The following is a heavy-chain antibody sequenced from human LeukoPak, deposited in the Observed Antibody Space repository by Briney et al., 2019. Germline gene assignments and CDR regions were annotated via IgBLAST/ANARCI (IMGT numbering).Heavy chain of an antibody. Sequence: GASVKVSCKASGYTFTDYYMHWVRQAPGQGLEWMGWINPDSGGTNYAQKFQGRVTMTRDTSISTAYMELRRLRSDDTAVYYCARSNYYDSGGSDCWGQGTLVTVSS. CDR3: ARSNYYDSGGSDC. D-gene: IGHD3-22*01. J-gene: IGHJ4*02. CDR2: INPDSGGT. V-gene: IGHV1-2*02. CDR1: GYTFTDYY.